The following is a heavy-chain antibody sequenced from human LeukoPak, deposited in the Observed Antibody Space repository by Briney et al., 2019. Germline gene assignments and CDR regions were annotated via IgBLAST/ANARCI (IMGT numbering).Heavy chain of an antibody. Sequence: PGGSLRLSCAASGFTFDDYGLSWVRQAPGKGLEWVSGINWNGGSTGYADSVKGRFTISRDNAKNCLYLQMNSPRAEDTALYYCARTVVVAATNWFDPWGQGTLVTVSS. CDR3: ARTVVVAATNWFDP. J-gene: IGHJ5*02. V-gene: IGHV3-20*04. CDR1: GFTFDDYG. CDR2: INWNGGST. D-gene: IGHD2-15*01.